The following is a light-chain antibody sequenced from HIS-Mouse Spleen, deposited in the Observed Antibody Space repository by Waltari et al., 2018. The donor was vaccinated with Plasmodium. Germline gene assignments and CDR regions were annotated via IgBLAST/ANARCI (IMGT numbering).Light chain of an antibody. V-gene: IGLV2-23*01. CDR3: CSYAGSSTYV. J-gene: IGLJ1*01. CDR1: SSDVGCYNL. Sequence: QSALTQPASVSGSPGQSITISCTGTSSDVGCYNLFSWYQQHPGKDPKLMIYEGSKRPSGVSNRFSGSKSGNTASLTISGLQAEDEADYYCCSYAGSSTYVFGTGTKVTVL. CDR2: EGS.